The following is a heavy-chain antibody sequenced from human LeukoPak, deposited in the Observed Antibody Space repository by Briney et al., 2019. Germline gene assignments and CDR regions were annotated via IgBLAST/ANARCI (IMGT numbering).Heavy chain of an antibody. J-gene: IGHJ4*02. CDR2: IIPIFGTA. V-gene: IGHV1-69*13. Sequence: SVKASYKASGGTFSSYAISWVRQAPGQGLGWMGGIIPIFGTANYAQKFQGRVTITADESTSTAYMELSSLRSEDTAVYYCARADTDGGLFYWGQGTLVTVSS. CDR3: ARADTDGGLFY. D-gene: IGHD3-16*01. CDR1: GGTFSSYA.